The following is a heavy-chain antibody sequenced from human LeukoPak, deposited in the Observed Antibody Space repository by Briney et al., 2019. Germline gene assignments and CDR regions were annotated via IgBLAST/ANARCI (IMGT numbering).Heavy chain of an antibody. CDR1: GFTVSSNY. Sequence: GGSLRLSCAASGFTVSSNYMSWVRRAPGKGLEWVSVIYSGGSTYYADSVKGRFTISRDNSKNTLYLQMNSLRAEDTAVYYCARGVTMPFDAFDIWGQGTMVTVSS. V-gene: IGHV3-53*01. D-gene: IGHD3-10*01. CDR2: IYSGGST. J-gene: IGHJ3*02. CDR3: ARGVTMPFDAFDI.